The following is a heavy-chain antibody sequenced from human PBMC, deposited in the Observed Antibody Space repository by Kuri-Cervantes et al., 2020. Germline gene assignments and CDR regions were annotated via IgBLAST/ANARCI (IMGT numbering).Heavy chain of an antibody. D-gene: IGHD3-10*01. CDR1: GYTFTSYG. V-gene: IGHV1-18*01. CDR3: ARRRPYYYGSGSSNYYYYYGMDV. CDR2: ISAYNGNT. Sequence: ASVKVSCKASGYTFTSYGISWVRQAPGQGLEWMGWISAYNGNTNYAQKLQGRVTMTTDTSTSTAYMELRSLRSDDTAVYYCARRRPYYYGSGSSNYYYYYGMDVWGQGTTVTVSS. J-gene: IGHJ6*02.